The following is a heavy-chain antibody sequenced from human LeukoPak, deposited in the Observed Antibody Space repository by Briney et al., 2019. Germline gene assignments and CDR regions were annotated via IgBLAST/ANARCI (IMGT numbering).Heavy chain of an antibody. CDR2: ISSSSYI. CDR1: GFTFSSYS. Sequence: GGSLRLSCAASGFTFSSYSMNWVRQAPGKGLEWVSSISSSSYIYYADSVKGRFTISRDNAKNSLYLQMNSLRAEDTAVYYCARGRRIAVAGRLFFDYWGQGTLVTVSS. J-gene: IGHJ4*02. CDR3: ARGRRIAVAGRLFFDY. D-gene: IGHD6-19*01. V-gene: IGHV3-21*01.